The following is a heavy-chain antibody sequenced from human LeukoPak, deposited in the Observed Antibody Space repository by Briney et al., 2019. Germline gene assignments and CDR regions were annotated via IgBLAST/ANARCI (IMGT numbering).Heavy chain of an antibody. CDR2: INHSGST. V-gene: IGHV4-34*01. D-gene: IGHD3-22*01. CDR3: ARAKYYYDSSGYRKNNWFDP. CDR1: GVSFSGYY. J-gene: IGHJ5*02. Sequence: PSETLSLTCAVYGVSFSGYYWSWIRQPPGKGLEWIGEINHSGSTNYNPSLKSRVTISVDTSKNQFSLKLSSVTAADTAVYYCARAKYYYDSSGYRKNNWFDPWGQGTLVTVSS.